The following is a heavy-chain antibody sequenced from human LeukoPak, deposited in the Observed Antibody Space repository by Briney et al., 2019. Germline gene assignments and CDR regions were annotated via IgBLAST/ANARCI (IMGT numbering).Heavy chain of an antibody. D-gene: IGHD2-21*02. Sequence: GGSLRLSCLGSGFTFSWYGVNLVRQAPGRGLEYVSAISKNGGTTYYVDSVKGRFTISRDNSKNTLYLQMNSLRVEDTAVYFCVKDLSDRDVHYWGQGTLVTVSS. J-gene: IGHJ4*02. CDR3: VKDLSDRDVHY. CDR2: ISKNGGTT. V-gene: IGHV3-64D*06. CDR1: GFTFSWYG.